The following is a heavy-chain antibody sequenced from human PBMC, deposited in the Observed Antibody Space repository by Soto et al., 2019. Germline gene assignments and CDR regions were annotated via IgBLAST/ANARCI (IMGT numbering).Heavy chain of an antibody. CDR3: ARDFPSSSSDP. CDR2: IIPIFGTA. J-gene: IGHJ5*02. V-gene: IGHV1-69*01. Sequence: QVQLVQSGVEVKKPGSSVKVSCKASGGTFSSYAITWVRQAPGQGLEWMGGIIPIFGTANYAQKFQGRVTITADESLTTAYMELSSLRSEDTAVYYCARDFPSSSSDPWGQGTLVTVSS. CDR1: GGTFSSYA.